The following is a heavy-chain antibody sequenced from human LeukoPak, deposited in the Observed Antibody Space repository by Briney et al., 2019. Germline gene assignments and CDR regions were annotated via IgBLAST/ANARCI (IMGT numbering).Heavy chain of an antibody. J-gene: IGHJ3*02. CDR2: ISSGGAT. CDR1: GFTVSSNY. Sequence: GGSLRLSCAASGFTVSSNYMSWVRQAPGKGLEWVSTISSGGATYHVDSVKGRFTVSRDNSKNTLYIEMNSLRAEDTAVYYCAKLSSEWWWENLDAFDIWGQGTMVTVSS. V-gene: IGHV3-66*01. D-gene: IGHD2-15*01. CDR3: AKLSSEWWWENLDAFDI.